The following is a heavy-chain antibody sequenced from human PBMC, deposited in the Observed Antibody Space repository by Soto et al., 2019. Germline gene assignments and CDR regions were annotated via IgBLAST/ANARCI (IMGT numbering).Heavy chain of an antibody. CDR3: ASTRQGNYDFLSGYYALDY. D-gene: IGHD3-3*01. Sequence: SETLSLTXTVSGASISSSRSYWGWVRQPPGKGLEWIVSFYYTGGTYSTYYNPSLKSRATISVDTSKSQFSLNLRSVTAADTAVYYCASTRQGNYDFLSGYYALDYWGQGTLVTVSS. CDR1: GASISSSRSY. CDR2: FYYTGGT. V-gene: IGHV4-39*01. J-gene: IGHJ4*02.